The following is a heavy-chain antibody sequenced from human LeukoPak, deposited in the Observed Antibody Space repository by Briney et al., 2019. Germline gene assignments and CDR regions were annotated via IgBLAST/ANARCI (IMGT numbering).Heavy chain of an antibody. J-gene: IGHJ4*02. D-gene: IGHD3-16*01. CDR2: VSAYNGNT. Sequence: GASVKVSCKASGYTFTSYGISWGRQAPGQGLEWMGWVSAYNGNTNYAQKLQGRVTMTTDTSTSTAYMELRSLRSDDTAVYYCAIIKFGGVYYFDYWGQGTLVTVSS. CDR3: AIIKFGGVYYFDY. V-gene: IGHV1-18*01. CDR1: GYTFTSYG.